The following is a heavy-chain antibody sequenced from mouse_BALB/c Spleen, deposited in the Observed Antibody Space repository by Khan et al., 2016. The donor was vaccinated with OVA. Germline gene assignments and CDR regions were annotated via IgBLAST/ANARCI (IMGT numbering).Heavy chain of an antibody. V-gene: IGHV5-17*02. CDR3: ARARYDNSMDY. J-gene: IGHJ4*01. CDR2: ISSGSSTI. CDR1: GFTFSSFG. D-gene: IGHD2-14*01. Sequence: EVELVESGGGLVQPGGSRKLSCAASGFTFSSFGMHWVRQAPEKGLEWVAYISSGSSTIYYADTVKGRFIISRDNPKNTLFLQMTSLRSEDTAMYYCARARYDNSMDYWGQGTSVTVSS.